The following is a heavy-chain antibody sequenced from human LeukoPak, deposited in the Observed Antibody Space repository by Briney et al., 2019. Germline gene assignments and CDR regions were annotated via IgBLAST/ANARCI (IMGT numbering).Heavy chain of an antibody. J-gene: IGHJ4*02. V-gene: IGHV3-23*01. CDR2: IRGSGGST. D-gene: IGHD6-13*01. CDR3: AKAPSIAAAGFFDY. CDR1: GFTFSSYA. Sequence: GGSLRLSCAASGFTFSSYAMGWVRQAPGKGLEWVSAIRGSGGSTSYPDSVKDRFTISRDNSKNTLYLQMNSLRAEDTAVYYCAKAPSIAAAGFFDYWGQGTLVAVSS.